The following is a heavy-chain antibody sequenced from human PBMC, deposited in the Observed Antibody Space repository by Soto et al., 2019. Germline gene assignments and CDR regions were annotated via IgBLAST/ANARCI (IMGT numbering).Heavy chain of an antibody. J-gene: IGHJ4*02. D-gene: IGHD6-13*01. CDR3: ARRETGSSWYYFDY. Sequence: EVQLVESGGGLVQPGGSLRLSCAASGFTFSSYWMHWVRQAPGKGLVWVSRINSDGSSTSYADSVKGRFTISRDNAKNTLYLQMNSLRAGDTAVYYCARRETGSSWYYFDYWGQGTLVTVSS. V-gene: IGHV3-74*01. CDR1: GFTFSSYW. CDR2: INSDGSST.